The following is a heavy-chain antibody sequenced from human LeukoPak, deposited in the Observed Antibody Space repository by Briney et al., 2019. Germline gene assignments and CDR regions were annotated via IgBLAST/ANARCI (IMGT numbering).Heavy chain of an antibody. CDR1: GGTFSSYA. CDR2: IIPIFGTA. Sequence: SVKVSCKASGGTFSSYAISWVRQAPGQGLEWMGGIIPIFGTANFAQKFQGRVTITADESTSTAYMELSSLRSEDTAVYYCARDPYGSGSYYNALDYWGQGTLVTVS. D-gene: IGHD3-10*01. CDR3: ARDPYGSGSYYNALDY. J-gene: IGHJ4*02. V-gene: IGHV1-69*01.